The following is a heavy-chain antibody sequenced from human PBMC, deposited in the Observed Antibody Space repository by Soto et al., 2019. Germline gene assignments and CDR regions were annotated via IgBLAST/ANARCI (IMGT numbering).Heavy chain of an antibody. J-gene: IGHJ6*03. CDR2: ISGSGGST. CDR1: GFTFSSYA. CDR3: AKDPRAKSSGWFYYYYMDV. V-gene: IGHV3-23*01. Sequence: PGGSLRLSCAASGFTFSSYAMSWVRQAPGKGLEWVSAISGSGGSTYYADSVKGRFTISRDNSKNTLYLQMNSLRAEDTAVYYCAKDPRAKSSGWFYYYYMDVWGKGTTVTVSS. D-gene: IGHD6-13*01.